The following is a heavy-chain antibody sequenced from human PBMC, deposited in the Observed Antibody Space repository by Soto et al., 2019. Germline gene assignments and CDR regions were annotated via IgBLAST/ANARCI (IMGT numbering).Heavy chain of an antibody. D-gene: IGHD5-12*01. CDR1: GYTFTGYH. V-gene: IGHV1-2*02. CDR2: INPNSGGT. J-gene: IGHJ5*02. CDR3: ARDGDRWLSFDP. Sequence: ASVKVSCKASGYTFTGYHMHWVRQAPGQGLEWMGWINPNSGGTNYAQKFQGRVTMTRGTSISTAYMELSRLRSDDTAVYYCARDGDRWLSFDPWGQGTLVTVSS.